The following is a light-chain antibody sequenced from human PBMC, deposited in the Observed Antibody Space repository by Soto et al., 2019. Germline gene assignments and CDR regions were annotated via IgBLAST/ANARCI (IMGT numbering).Light chain of an antibody. J-gene: IGKJ2*01. Sequence: VLTQSPGTLSLSPGERATLSCRASQSVSSSYLAWYQQKPGQGPRLLMYGASNRATGIPDRFSGSGSGTDFTLTISRLEPEDFAVYYCQQYDRSPATFGQGTKLEMK. CDR1: QSVSSSY. V-gene: IGKV3-20*01. CDR3: QQYDRSPAT. CDR2: GAS.